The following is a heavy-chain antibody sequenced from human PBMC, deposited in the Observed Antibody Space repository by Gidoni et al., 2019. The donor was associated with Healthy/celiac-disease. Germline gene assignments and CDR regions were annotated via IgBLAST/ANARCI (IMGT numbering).Heavy chain of an antibody. CDR3: AKDGRGYGMDV. CDR2: ISWNSGSI. J-gene: IGHJ6*02. Sequence: EVQLVESGGGLVQPGRSLRLSCAASGFTFDDYAMHWVRQAPGKGLEWVSGISWNSGSIGYADSVKGRFTISRDNAKNSLYLQMNSLRAEDTALYYCAKDGRGYGMDVWGQGTTVTVSS. V-gene: IGHV3-9*01. CDR1: GFTFDDYA.